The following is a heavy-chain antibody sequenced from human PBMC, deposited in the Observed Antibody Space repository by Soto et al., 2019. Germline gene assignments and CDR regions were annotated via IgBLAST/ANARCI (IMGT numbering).Heavy chain of an antibody. CDR3: AIGLLWFGELYYFDY. CDR1: GFTFSSYG. Sequence: VGSLRLSCAASGFTFSSYGMHWVRQAPGKGLEWVAVIWYVGSNKYYADSVKGRFTISRDNSNNTLYLQMNSLRAEDTAVYYCAIGLLWFGELYYFDYWGQGTLVTVSS. CDR2: IWYVGSNK. D-gene: IGHD3-10*01. V-gene: IGHV3-33*01. J-gene: IGHJ4*02.